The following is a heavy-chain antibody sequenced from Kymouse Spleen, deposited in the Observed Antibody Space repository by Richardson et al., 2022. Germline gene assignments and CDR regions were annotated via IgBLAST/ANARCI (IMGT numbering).Heavy chain of an antibody. D-gene: IGHD1-7*01. CDR2: INHSGST. CDR3: ARGGVNWNYGY. CDR1: GGSFSGYY. Sequence: QVQLQQWGAGLLKPSETLSLTCAVYGGSFSGYYWSWIRQPPGKGLEWIGEINHSGSTNYNPSLKSRVTISVDTSKNQFSLKLSSVTAADTAVYYCARGGVNWNYGYWGQGTLVTVSS. J-gene: IGHJ4*02. V-gene: IGHV4-34*01.